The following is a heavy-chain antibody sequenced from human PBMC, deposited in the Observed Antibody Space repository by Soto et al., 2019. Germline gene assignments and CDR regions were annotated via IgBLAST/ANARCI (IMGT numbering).Heavy chain of an antibody. Sequence: SETLSLTCTVSGGSISSYYWSWIRQPPGKGLEWIGYIYYSGSTNYNPSLKSRVTISVDTSKNQFSLKLSSVTAADTAVYYCASGYCSSTSCLDYWGQGTLVTVSS. CDR1: GGSISSYY. CDR2: IYYSGST. CDR3: ASGYCSSTSCLDY. V-gene: IGHV4-59*01. D-gene: IGHD2-2*01. J-gene: IGHJ4*02.